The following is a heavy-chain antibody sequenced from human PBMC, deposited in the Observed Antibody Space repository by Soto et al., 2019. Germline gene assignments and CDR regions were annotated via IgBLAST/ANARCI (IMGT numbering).Heavy chain of an antibody. CDR3: ARGDGAVGAAIDI. J-gene: IGHJ4*02. CDR1: GFTFSDHY. Sequence: LRLSCVVSGFTFSDHYMNWVRQAPGKGLQWVAYISSRSSEINYADPVKGRFTISRDNAKNSVFLHMTSLTAEDTGVYFCARGDGAVGAAIDIWGQGTLVTVSS. D-gene: IGHD2-15*01. CDR2: ISSRSSEI. V-gene: IGHV3-11*06.